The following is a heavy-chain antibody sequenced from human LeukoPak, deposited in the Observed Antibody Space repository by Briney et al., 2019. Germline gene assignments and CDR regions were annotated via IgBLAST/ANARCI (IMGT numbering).Heavy chain of an antibody. V-gene: IGHV4-61*08. D-gene: IGHD3-10*01. CDR1: GGSISSGGYY. Sequence: PSETLSLTCTVSGGSISSGGYYWSWIRQPPGKGLEWIGCIYYSRSTNYNPSLKSRVTISVDTSKNQFSLKLSSVTAADTAVYYCARGITMGAFDIWGQGTMVTVSS. CDR2: IYYSRST. CDR3: ARGITMGAFDI. J-gene: IGHJ3*02.